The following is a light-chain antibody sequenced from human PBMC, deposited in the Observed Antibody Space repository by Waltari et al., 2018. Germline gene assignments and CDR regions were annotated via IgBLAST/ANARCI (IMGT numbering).Light chain of an antibody. V-gene: IGLV1-36*01. CDR2: YDD. CDR1: SSNIGNND. Sequence: QSVLTQPPSVSEAPRQRVTISCSGSSSNIGNNDVNWYQQLPGKAPTLLIYYDDRLPSGVSDRLSGSRSGTSASLAISGLQSEDEADYYCASWDDSLNGPVFGGGTKLTVL. J-gene: IGLJ3*02. CDR3: ASWDDSLNGPV.